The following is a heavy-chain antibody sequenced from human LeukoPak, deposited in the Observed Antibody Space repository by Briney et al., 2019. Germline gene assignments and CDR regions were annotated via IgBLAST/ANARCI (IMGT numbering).Heavy chain of an antibody. J-gene: IGHJ4*02. CDR3: ARGPSYYYDSSGYYSY. Sequence: GASEKVSCKASGGTFSSYAISWVRQAPGQGLEWMGGIIPIFGTANYAQKFQGRVTITADESTSTAYMELSSLRSEGTAVYYCARGPSYYYDSSGYYSYWGQGTPVTVSS. CDR1: GGTFSSYA. V-gene: IGHV1-69*13. D-gene: IGHD3-22*01. CDR2: IIPIFGTA.